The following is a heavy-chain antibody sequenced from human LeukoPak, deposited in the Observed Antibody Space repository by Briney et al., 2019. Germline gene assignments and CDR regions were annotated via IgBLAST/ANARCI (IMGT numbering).Heavy chain of an antibody. V-gene: IGHV1-69*13. CDR1: GGTFSSYA. J-gene: IGHJ4*02. CDR3: ARGDYCSSTSCYVRFDY. D-gene: IGHD2-2*01. CDR2: IIPIFGTA. Sequence: GASVKVSCKASGGTFSSYAISWVRQAPGQGLEWMGGIIPIFGTANYAQKFQGRVTITADESTSTAYMELSSLRSEDTAVYYCARGDYCSSTSCYVRFDYWGQGTLVTVSS.